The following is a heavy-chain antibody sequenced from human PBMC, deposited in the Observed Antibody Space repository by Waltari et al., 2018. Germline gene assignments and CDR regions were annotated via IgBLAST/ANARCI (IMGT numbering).Heavy chain of an antibody. Sequence: QVQLQESGPGLVKPSETLSLTCSVSGVSISAYYWSWLRQPAGKGLEWIGRIYSRGGTDYNPSLKSRATVSIDTSKKQFSLELISVTAADTAVYYGARDHVVVLNNWFDSWGQGIQVTVPS. V-gene: IGHV4-4*07. CDR2: IYSRGGT. D-gene: IGHD2-21*01. CDR1: GVSISAYY. J-gene: IGHJ5*01. CDR3: ARDHVVVLNNWFDS.